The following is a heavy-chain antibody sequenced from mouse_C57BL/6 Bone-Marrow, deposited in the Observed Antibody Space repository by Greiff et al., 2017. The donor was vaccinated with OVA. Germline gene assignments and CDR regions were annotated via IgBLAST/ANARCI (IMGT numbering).Heavy chain of an antibody. J-gene: IGHJ4*01. CDR3: ARGNFGSSFYAMDY. D-gene: IGHD1-1*01. Sequence: EVQLQESVAELVRPGASVKLSCTASGFNIKNTYMHWVKQRPEQGLAWIGRLDPANDNTKYAPKFQGKATMTADTSSNTAYLQLSSLSSEDTAVYCCARGNFGSSFYAMDYWGQGTSVTVSS. V-gene: IGHV14-3*01. CDR2: LDPANDNT. CDR1: GFNIKNTY.